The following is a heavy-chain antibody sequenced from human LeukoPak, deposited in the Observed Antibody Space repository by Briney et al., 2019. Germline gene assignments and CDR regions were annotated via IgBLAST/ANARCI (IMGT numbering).Heavy chain of an antibody. Sequence: GGSLRLSCAASGFTFSSYWMSWVRQAPGKGLEWVANIKQDASDKHYVASVKGRFTISRDNAKNSLYLQMNSLRDEDTAVYYCVRDPDALDYWGQETLVTVSS. CDR3: VRDPDALDY. CDR2: IKQDASDK. CDR1: GFTFSSYW. J-gene: IGHJ4*02. V-gene: IGHV3-7*01.